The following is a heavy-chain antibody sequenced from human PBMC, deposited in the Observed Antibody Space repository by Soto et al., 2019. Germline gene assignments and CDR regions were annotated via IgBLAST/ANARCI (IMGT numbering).Heavy chain of an antibody. V-gene: IGHV4-4*07. CDR3: ARDDVVAARPDYYYGMDV. D-gene: IGHD6-6*01. CDR1: GSSISSYY. J-gene: IGHJ6*02. CDR2: IYTSGST. Sequence: SETLCLTCTVSGSSISSYYLSWIRQPAGKGLEWIGRIYTSGSTNYNPSLKRRVTMSVDTSKNQFSLKLSSVTAADTAVYYCARDDVVAARPDYYYGMDVWGQGTTVTVSS.